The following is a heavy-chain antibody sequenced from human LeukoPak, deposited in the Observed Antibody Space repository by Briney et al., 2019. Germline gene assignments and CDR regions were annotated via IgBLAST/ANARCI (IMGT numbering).Heavy chain of an antibody. Sequence: SGTLSLTCAVSGGSISSSNWWSWVRQPPGKGLEWIGEIYHSGSTNYNPSLKSRVTISVDKSKNQFSLKLSSVTAADTAVYYCARAPYSGGWSNYYYGMDVWGQGTTVTVSS. CDR1: GGSISSSNW. D-gene: IGHD6-19*01. V-gene: IGHV4-4*02. CDR3: ARAPYSGGWSNYYYGMDV. CDR2: IYHSGST. J-gene: IGHJ6*02.